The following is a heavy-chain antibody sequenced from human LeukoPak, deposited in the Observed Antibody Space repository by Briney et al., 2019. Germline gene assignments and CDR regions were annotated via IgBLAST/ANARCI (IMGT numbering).Heavy chain of an antibody. J-gene: IGHJ6*04. CDR1: GFTFSAAA. V-gene: IGHV3-73*01. Sequence: GGSLRLSCAASGFTFSAAAMHWVRQTSDKGLEWVGRIRTKDKNYAAEYGASVKGRFTISRDDSKSTAFLLMNSLKIEDTAVYYCTRPAMVRVVGYYGMDVWGKGTTVIVSS. D-gene: IGHD3-10*01. CDR2: IRTKDKNYAA. CDR3: TRPAMVRVVGYYGMDV.